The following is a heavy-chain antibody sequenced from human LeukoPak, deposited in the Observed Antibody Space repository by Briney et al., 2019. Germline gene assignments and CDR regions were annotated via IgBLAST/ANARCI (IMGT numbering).Heavy chain of an antibody. D-gene: IGHD1-26*01. CDR3: ARGVVGATTPFDY. CDR1: GFTFSTYG. J-gene: IGHJ4*02. CDR2: ISGSGGST. Sequence: SGGSLRLSCVASGFTFSTYGMSWVRQAPGKGLEWVSAISGSGGSTYYADSVKGRFTISRDNSKNTLYLQMNSLRAEDTAVYYCARGVVGATTPFDYWGQGTLVTVSS. V-gene: IGHV3-23*01.